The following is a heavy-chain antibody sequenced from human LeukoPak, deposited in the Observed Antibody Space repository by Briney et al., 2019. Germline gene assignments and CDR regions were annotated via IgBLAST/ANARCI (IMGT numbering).Heavy chain of an antibody. D-gene: IGHD6-19*01. V-gene: IGHV4-38-2*02. CDR3: ARTGYSSGWFGGDWFDP. CDR2: IYHSGST. J-gene: IGHJ5*02. CDR1: GYSISSGYY. Sequence: PSETLSLTCTVSGYSISSGYYWGWIRQPPGQGLEWIGSIYHSGSTYYNPSLKSRVTISVDTSKNQFSLKLSSVTAADTAVYYCARTGYSSGWFGGDWFDPWGQGTLVTVSS.